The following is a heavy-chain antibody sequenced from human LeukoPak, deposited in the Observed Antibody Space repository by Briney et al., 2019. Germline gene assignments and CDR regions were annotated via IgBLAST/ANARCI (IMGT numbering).Heavy chain of an antibody. CDR1: GGSISSGGYY. V-gene: IGHV4-31*03. CDR2: IYYTGST. D-gene: IGHD4-23*01. Sequence: SETLSLTCTVSGGSISSGGYYWSWIRQPPGKALEWIGYIYYTGSTYYNPSLKSRVTISVDTSENQFSLKLSAGTAADTAVYYCARADYGGSYFDFWGQGTLVTVSS. J-gene: IGHJ4*02. CDR3: ARADYGGSYFDF.